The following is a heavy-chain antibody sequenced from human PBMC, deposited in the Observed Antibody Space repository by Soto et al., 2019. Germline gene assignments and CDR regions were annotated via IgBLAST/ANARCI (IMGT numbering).Heavy chain of an antibody. CDR1: GFTFSSYS. Sequence: EVLLVESGGGLVRPGGSLRLSCAASGFTFSSYSMNWVRQAPGKGLEWVSSISSSSSYIYYADSVKGRFTISRDNAKNSLYLQMNSLRAEDTAVYYCAREGKYYYGSGDYWGQGTLVTVSS. D-gene: IGHD3-10*01. CDR2: ISSSSSYI. J-gene: IGHJ4*02. V-gene: IGHV3-21*01. CDR3: AREGKYYYGSGDY.